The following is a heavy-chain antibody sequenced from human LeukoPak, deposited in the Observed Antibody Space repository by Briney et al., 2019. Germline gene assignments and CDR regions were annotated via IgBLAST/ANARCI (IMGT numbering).Heavy chain of an antibody. V-gene: IGHV3-30*18. CDR3: AKDLSYSTDWPYFDS. J-gene: IGHJ4*02. D-gene: IGHD6-19*01. CDR1: GCSFSSFG. Sequence: PGGSLRLSCAASGCSFSSFGMHWVRQAPGKGLEWVAVISYDGSNKYYADSVKGRFTISRDKSKNTLYLQLNSLRPEDTAVYYCAKDLSYSTDWPYFDSWGQGTLVTVSS. CDR2: ISYDGSNK.